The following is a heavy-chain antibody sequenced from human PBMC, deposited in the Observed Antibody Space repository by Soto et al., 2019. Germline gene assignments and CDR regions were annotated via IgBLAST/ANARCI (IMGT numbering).Heavy chain of an antibody. D-gene: IGHD3-9*01. V-gene: IGHV3-43*01. J-gene: IGHJ4*02. CDR2: ISWDGGST. CDR3: AKDNLAGGYDILTGYFPFGEFDY. Sequence: EVQLVESGGVVVQPGGSLRLSCAASGFTFDDYTMHWVRQAPGKGLEWVSLISWDGGSTYYADSVKGRFTISRDNSKNSLYLQMNSLRTEDTALYYCAKDNLAGGYDILTGYFPFGEFDYWGQGTLVTVSS. CDR1: GFTFDDYT.